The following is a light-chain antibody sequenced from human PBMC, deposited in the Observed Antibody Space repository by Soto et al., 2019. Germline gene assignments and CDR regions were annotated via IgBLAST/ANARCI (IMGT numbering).Light chain of an antibody. Sequence: EIVLTQSPGTLSLSPEERATLSCRASQSVSSSYLAWYQQKPGQAPTLLIYGASSRATGIPDRFSGSGYGTDFTLSISSLEPEDFAVYYCQQYGSPPLTFGGGTKVEIK. CDR2: GAS. J-gene: IGKJ4*01. CDR1: QSVSSSY. V-gene: IGKV3-20*01. CDR3: QQYGSPPLT.